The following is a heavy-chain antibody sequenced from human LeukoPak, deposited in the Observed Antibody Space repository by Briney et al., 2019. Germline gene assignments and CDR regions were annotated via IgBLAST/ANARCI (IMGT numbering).Heavy chain of an antibody. CDR1: GGSISSYY. CDR2: IYTSGST. CDR3: ARGERGYSYGYFPNYFDY. V-gene: IGHV4-4*07. Sequence: SETLSLTCTVSGGSISSYYWSWIRQPAGKGLEWIGRIYTSGSTNYNPSLKSRVTMSVDTSKSQFSLKLSSVTAADTAVYYCARGERGYSYGYFPNYFDYWGQGTLVTVSS. J-gene: IGHJ4*02. D-gene: IGHD5-18*01.